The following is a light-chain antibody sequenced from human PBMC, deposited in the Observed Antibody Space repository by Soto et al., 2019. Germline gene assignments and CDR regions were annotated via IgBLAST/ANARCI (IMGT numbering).Light chain of an antibody. CDR3: SSYTSSSTQV. V-gene: IGLV2-14*01. Sequence: QSALTQPASVSGSPGQSITISCTGTSSDLGGYNYVSWYQQHPGKAPKLMIYEVSNRPSGVSNRFSGSKSGNTASLTISGLQAEDEADYYCSSYTSSSTQVFGGGTQLTVL. J-gene: IGLJ2*01. CDR1: SSDLGGYNY. CDR2: EVS.